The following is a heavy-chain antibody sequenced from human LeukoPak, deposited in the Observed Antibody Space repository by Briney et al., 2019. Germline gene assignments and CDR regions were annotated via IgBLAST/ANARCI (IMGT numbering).Heavy chain of an antibody. CDR1: GYTSTSYG. Sequence: ASVKVSSMASGYTSTSYGISWVRPAPGQGLEWMGWISAYNGNTNYAQKLQGRVTMTTDTSTSTAYMELRSLRSDDTAVYYCARALLWFEEYYFDYWGQGTLVTVSS. CDR3: ARALLWFEEYYFDY. J-gene: IGHJ4*02. D-gene: IGHD3-10*01. CDR2: ISAYNGNT. V-gene: IGHV1-18*04.